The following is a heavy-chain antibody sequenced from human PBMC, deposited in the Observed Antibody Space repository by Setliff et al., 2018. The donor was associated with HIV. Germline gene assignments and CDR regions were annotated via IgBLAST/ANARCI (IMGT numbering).Heavy chain of an antibody. CDR3: ARSGRIAVAGTMYY. J-gene: IGHJ4*02. CDR2: INTNTGNP. D-gene: IGHD6-19*01. Sequence: WASVKVSCKASGYTFTSYTMNWVRQAPGQGLQWMGWINTNTGNPTYAQGFTGRFVFSLDTSVSTAYLQISSLKAEDTAVYYCARSGRIAVAGTMYYWGQGTLVTVSS. CDR1: GYTFTSYT. V-gene: IGHV7-4-1*02.